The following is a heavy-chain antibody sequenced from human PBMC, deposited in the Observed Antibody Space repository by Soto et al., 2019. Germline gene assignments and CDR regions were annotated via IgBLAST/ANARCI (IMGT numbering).Heavy chain of an antibody. CDR3: AKDLRNPSIVVVPPFDY. D-gene: IGHD3-22*01. CDR2: ISGSGGST. J-gene: IGHJ4*02. Sequence: GGSLRLSCAASGLTFSSYAMSWVRQAPGKGLEWVSAISGSGGSTYYADSVKGRFTISRDNSKNTLYLQMNSLRAEDTAVYYCAKDLRNPSIVVVPPFDYWGQGTLVTVSS. V-gene: IGHV3-23*01. CDR1: GLTFSSYA.